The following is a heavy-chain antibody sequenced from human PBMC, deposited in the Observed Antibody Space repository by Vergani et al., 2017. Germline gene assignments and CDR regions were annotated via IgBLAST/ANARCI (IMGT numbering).Heavy chain of an antibody. CDR1: GSSFSGYW. D-gene: IGHD5-12*01. CDR3: VRARCSGPCFMSNWFDS. Sequence: EVQLVESGGGLIHPGGSLRLSCEGSGSSFSGYWMHWVRQSPEKGLVWVSRIKSDGSITIYADSVKGRFTISRDNAKNTLYLEMNSLRGDDTAIYYCVRARCSGPCFMSNWFDSWGQGTLVTVSS. CDR2: IKSDGSIT. J-gene: IGHJ5*01. V-gene: IGHV3-74*01.